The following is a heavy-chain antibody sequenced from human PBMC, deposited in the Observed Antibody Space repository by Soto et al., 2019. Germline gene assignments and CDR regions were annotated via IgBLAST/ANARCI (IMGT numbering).Heavy chain of an antibody. CDR1: GFTFGDFA. V-gene: IGHV3-49*03. CDR3: TRHLWFGELHD. CDR2: IRSKVYGGTI. D-gene: IGHD3-10*01. J-gene: IGHJ4*02. Sequence: GSLRLSCTTSGFTFGDFAMSWFRQATGKGLECIGFIRSKVYGGTIEYAASVKGRFTISRDDSKNIAYLQMNSLKAEVTAMYYCTRHLWFGELHDRGQGT.